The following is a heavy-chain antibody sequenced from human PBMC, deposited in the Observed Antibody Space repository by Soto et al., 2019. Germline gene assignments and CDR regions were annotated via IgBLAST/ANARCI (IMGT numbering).Heavy chain of an antibody. V-gene: IGHV4-31*01. Sequence: QVQLQESGPGLVKPSQTLSLTCTVSGGSISSGGYYWSWIRQHPGKGLEWIGYIYYSGSTYYNPSRKSPVTIPVDTSKTQFSLKLSSVTAADTAGYYCARVPRGSSWGGKEGDYWGQGTLVTVSS. CDR3: ARVPRGSSWGGKEGDY. J-gene: IGHJ4*02. CDR1: GGSISSGGYY. D-gene: IGHD2-2*01. CDR2: IYYSGST.